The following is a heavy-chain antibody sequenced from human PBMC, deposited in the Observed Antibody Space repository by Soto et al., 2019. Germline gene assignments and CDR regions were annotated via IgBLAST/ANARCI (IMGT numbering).Heavy chain of an antibody. D-gene: IGHD5-18*01. Sequence: KPGGSLRLSCAASGFTFSSYIMNWVRQAPGKGLEWVSSVSNNNNYIYYADSLKGRFTMSSDNAKNSLDLQMNSLRAEDTAVYYCVRGRGYSYGYFDYWGQGTLVTVSS. CDR3: VRGRGYSYGYFDY. J-gene: IGHJ4*02. CDR2: VSNNNNYI. CDR1: GFTFSSYI. V-gene: IGHV3-21*01.